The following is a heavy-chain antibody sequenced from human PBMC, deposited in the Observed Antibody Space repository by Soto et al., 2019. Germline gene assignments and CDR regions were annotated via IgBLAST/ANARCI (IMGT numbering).Heavy chain of an antibody. V-gene: IGHV1-2*02. D-gene: IGHD3-3*01. CDR2: INPATGAA. J-gene: IGHJ3*02. CDR1: GYPVTAYY. Sequence: QLHLVQSGAVVKKPGASVTVSCSASGYPVTAYYMHWVRQAPGRGLEWMGGINPATGAAKYTQTTQGRVNMTRAPSPNTVFMELSGLTSEDTAVFCWAGWGGVGVAGSAAFDMWGQGTLVTVSS. CDR3: AGWGGVGVAGSAAFDM.